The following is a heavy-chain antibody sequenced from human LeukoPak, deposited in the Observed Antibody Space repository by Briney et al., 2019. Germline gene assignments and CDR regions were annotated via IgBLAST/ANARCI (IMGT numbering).Heavy chain of an antibody. D-gene: IGHD1-26*01. CDR2: IKQDGSEK. CDR1: GFTFSSYW. J-gene: IGHJ4*02. V-gene: IGHV3-7*01. CDR3: ARGGSSAFDY. Sequence: GGSLRLSCAASGFTFSSYWVSWVRQAPGKGLEWVANIKQDGSEKYYVDSVKGRFTISRDNAKNSLYLQMNSLRAEDTAVYYCARGGSSAFDYWGQGTLVTVSS.